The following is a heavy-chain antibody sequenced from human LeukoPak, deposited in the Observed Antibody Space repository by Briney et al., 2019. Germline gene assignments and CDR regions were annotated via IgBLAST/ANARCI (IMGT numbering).Heavy chain of an antibody. CDR1: VYTFNSYD. V-gene: IGHV1-8*01. J-gene: IGHJ5*02. D-gene: IGHD3-10*01. Sequence: GASVKVSCKASVYTFNSYDINWVRQATGQGLEWRGWMNPNTGNTGYGERFQGRVTMTRDNSISTAYMELDSLTSEDTAVYYCARGGAGTYYKRDGWFDPWGQGTVVTVSS. CDR2: MNPNTGNT. CDR3: ARGGAGTYYKRDGWFDP.